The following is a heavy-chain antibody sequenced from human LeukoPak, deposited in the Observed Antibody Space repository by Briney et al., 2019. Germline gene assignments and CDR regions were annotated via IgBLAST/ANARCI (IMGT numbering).Heavy chain of an antibody. Sequence: ASVKVSCKASGYTFTNYYIHWVRQAPGQGLEWMGWINPNSGGTNYAQKFQGRVTMTRDTSISTAYMELSRLKSDDTAVFYYARLSDGYNAYWGQGTLVTVSS. V-gene: IGHV1-2*02. CDR2: INPNSGGT. D-gene: IGHD5-24*01. J-gene: IGHJ4*02. CDR3: ARLSDGYNAY. CDR1: GYTFTNYY.